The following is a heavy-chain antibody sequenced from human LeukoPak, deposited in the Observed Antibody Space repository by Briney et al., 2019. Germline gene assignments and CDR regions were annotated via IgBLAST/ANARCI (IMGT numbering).Heavy chain of an antibody. CDR3: ARDFGDYRVDY. V-gene: IGHV4-39*01. CDR1: GGSISSSNYY. Sequence: SETLSLTCTVSGGSISSSNYYWGWIRQPPGKGLEWIGTIHYSGNTYYNPSLKSRVAISVDTSKNQFSLRLSSVTAADTAVYYCARDFGDYRVDYWGQGTLVTVSS. CDR2: IHYSGNT. J-gene: IGHJ4*02. D-gene: IGHD4-17*01.